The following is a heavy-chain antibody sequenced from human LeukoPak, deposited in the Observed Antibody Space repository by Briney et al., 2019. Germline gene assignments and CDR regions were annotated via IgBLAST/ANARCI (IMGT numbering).Heavy chain of an antibody. CDR1: GFTFSSYT. Sequence: GGSLRLSCAASGFTFSSYTMNWVRQAPGKGLEWISYISRTGTTIYCADSVKGRFTISRDNANNSLFLQMDSLRSEDTALYFCARDLGSGDHGLLVWGQGTLLTVSS. V-gene: IGHV3-48*01. CDR2: ISRTGTTI. D-gene: IGHD2-21*02. J-gene: IGHJ4*02. CDR3: ARDLGSGDHGLLV.